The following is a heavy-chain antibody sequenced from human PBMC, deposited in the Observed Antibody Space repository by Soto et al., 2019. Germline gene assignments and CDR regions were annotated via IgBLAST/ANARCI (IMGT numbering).Heavy chain of an antibody. Sequence: QVQLVQSGAEVKKPGASVKVSCKASGYTFTGYYMHWVRQAPGQGLEWMGWINPNSGGTNYAQKFQGWVTMTRDTSISTAYMELSRLRSDDTAVYYCARDPSLGHYYDSSGYYRGYYGMAVWGQGTTVTVSS. CDR1: GYTFTGYY. CDR2: INPNSGGT. CDR3: ARDPSLGHYYDSSGYYRGYYGMAV. D-gene: IGHD3-22*01. J-gene: IGHJ6*02. V-gene: IGHV1-2*04.